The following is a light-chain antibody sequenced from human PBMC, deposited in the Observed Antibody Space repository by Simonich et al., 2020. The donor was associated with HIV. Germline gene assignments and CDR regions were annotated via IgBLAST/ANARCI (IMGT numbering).Light chain of an antibody. Sequence: DIQMTQSPSSLSASVGNRVTITCRASQCISTYLHWYQLKAGKAPKLLIYAASSLQSGVPSRFSGSGSGTEFTLTISSLQPEDFATYYCQQSYSIPYTFGQGTKLEIK. J-gene: IGKJ2*01. V-gene: IGKV1-39*01. CDR1: QCISTY. CDR3: QQSYSIPYT. CDR2: AAS.